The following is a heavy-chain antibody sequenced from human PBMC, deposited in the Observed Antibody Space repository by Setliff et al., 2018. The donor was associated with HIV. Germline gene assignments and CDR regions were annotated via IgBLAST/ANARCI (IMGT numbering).Heavy chain of an antibody. CDR1: GYTFTSYS. Sequence: ASVKVSCKASGYTFTSYSLHWVRQAPGQRLEWMGWINAGSGNTKYSQKFQGRVTMTTDTSTSTAYMELRGLRSDDTAVYYCARAPVGLTVWFGETQNWFDPWGQGTLVTVSS. J-gene: IGHJ5*02. CDR3: ARAPVGLTVWFGETQNWFDP. D-gene: IGHD3-10*01. CDR2: INAGSGNT. V-gene: IGHV1-3*01.